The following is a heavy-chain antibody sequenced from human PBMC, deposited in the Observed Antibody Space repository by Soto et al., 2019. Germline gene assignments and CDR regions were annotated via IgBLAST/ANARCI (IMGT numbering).Heavy chain of an antibody. V-gene: IGHV3-9*01. CDR3: AKDMTDSSGWFDY. CDR1: GFTFEDYA. CDR2: ISWNSGSI. Sequence: EVQLVESGGGLVQPGRSLRLSCAASGFTFEDYAMHWVRQAPGKGLEWVSGISWNSGSIGYADSVKGRFTISRDNAKNSLYLQMNSLRAEDTALYYCAKDMTDSSGWFDYWGQGTLVTVSS. J-gene: IGHJ4*02. D-gene: IGHD6-19*01.